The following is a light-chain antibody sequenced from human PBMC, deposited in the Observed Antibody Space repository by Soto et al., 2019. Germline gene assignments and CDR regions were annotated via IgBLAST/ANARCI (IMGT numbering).Light chain of an antibody. Sequence: QSVLTQPTSVSAAPGQKVTISCSGSRSNIGNNYVSWYQQLPGTAPKLLIYENNKRPSGIPDRFSGSKSVTSATLGITGLQTGDEADYYCGTWDSSLSAVVFGGGTKLTV. CDR2: ENN. J-gene: IGLJ2*01. V-gene: IGLV1-51*02. CDR1: RSNIGNNY. CDR3: GTWDSSLSAVV.